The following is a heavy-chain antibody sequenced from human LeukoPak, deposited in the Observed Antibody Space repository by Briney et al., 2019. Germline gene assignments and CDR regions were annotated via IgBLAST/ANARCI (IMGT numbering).Heavy chain of an antibody. CDR3: ASGSLGDGYGVGDYYQYMDV. V-gene: IGHV1-69*05. D-gene: IGHD5-24*01. J-gene: IGHJ6*03. CDR1: GGTFNSYA. CDR2: IMHLFGTA. Sequence: SVKVSRKASGGTFNSYAISWVGQAPGQGLEWMGGIMHLFGTANYAQEFQGRVTFTTDESASTAYMELSSLRSEDTAVYYCASGSLGDGYGVGDYYQYMDVWGKGTTVTVSS.